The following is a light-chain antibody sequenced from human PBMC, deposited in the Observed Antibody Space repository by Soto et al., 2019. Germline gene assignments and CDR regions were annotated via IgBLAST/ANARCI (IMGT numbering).Light chain of an antibody. CDR3: QEYNNYWT. CDR1: QTISRW. J-gene: IGKJ1*01. CDR2: TAS. Sequence: DIQMTQSPSTLSASVEDTVTITCRASQTISRWLAWYQQKPGKAPRLLIYTASTLESGVPSRFSASGSGTEFTLTISSLHPDDFATYYCQEYNNYWTFGQGTKVDI. V-gene: IGKV1-5*01.